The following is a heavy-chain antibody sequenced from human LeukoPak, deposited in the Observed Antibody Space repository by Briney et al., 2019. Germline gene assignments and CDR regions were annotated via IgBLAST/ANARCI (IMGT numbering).Heavy chain of an antibody. J-gene: IGHJ4*02. CDR3: ARYRHLYY. D-gene: IGHD3-16*01. CDR1: GFTFSGSW. V-gene: IGHV3-7*01. Sequence: GESLRLSCAASGFTFSGSWMSWVRQAPGEGLEWVASINQDGGEKYSLDSVKGRFTISRDSTKSSLYLQMNSLRAEDTAMYYCARYRHLYYWGQGTLVTVSS. CDR2: INQDGGEK.